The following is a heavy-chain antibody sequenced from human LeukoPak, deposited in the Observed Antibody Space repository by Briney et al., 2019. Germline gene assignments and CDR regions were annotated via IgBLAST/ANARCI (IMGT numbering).Heavy chain of an antibody. CDR2: IYYSGST. D-gene: IGHD3-22*01. CDR3: ARPDYYDGGMDV. J-gene: IGHJ6*02. CDR1: GGSISSSSYY. V-gene: IGHV4-39*01. Sequence: SQTLSLTCTVSGGSISSSSYYWGWIRQPPGKGLEWIGSIYYSGSTYYNPSLKSRVTISVDTSKNQFSLKLGSVTAADTAVYYCARPDYYDGGMDVWGQGTTVTVSS.